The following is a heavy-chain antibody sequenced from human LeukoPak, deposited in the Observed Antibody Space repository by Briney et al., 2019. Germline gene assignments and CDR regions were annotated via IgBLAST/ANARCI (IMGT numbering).Heavy chain of an antibody. CDR2: IYSGGTT. CDR1: GFTVSSDY. V-gene: IGHV3-66*01. Sequence: GGSLRLSCAASGFTVSSDYMSWVRQAPGKGLEWVSVIYSGGTTHYADSVKGRFTISRDNSKNTLYLQMNSLRAEDTAVYYCARGPYGSSGIPDAFDIWGQGTMVTVSS. D-gene: IGHD3-10*01. CDR3: ARGPYGSSGIPDAFDI. J-gene: IGHJ3*02.